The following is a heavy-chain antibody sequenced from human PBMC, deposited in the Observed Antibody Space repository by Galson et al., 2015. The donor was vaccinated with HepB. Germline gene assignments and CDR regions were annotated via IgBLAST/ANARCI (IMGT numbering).Heavy chain of an antibody. J-gene: IGHJ6*03. Sequence: SLRLSCAASGFTFSSYGMHWVRQAPGKGLEWVAVISYDGGNKYYADSVKGRFTISRDNSKNTLYLQMNSLRAEDTAVYYCAKSYSTYYMDVWGKGTTVTVSS. D-gene: IGHD4-11*01. CDR1: GFTFSSYG. V-gene: IGHV3-30*18. CDR2: ISYDGGNK. CDR3: AKSYSTYYMDV.